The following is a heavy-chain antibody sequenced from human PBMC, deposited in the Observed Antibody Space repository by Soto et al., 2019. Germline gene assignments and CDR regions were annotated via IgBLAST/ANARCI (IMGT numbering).Heavy chain of an antibody. V-gene: IGHV3-13*01. D-gene: IGHD1-26*01. CDR2: IGNRGDT. CDR3: AREMTPRSIEWEPRQY. J-gene: IGHJ4*02. Sequence: VQLVESGGGLVPPGGSLRLSCAASGFTFSTFDFHWVRQATGKGLEWVSAIGNRGDTHYSASVKGRFTISTDSAKNSLYLQMDRLRVEDTAVYYGAREMTPRSIEWEPRQYWGQGTLVTVSS. CDR1: GFTFSTFD.